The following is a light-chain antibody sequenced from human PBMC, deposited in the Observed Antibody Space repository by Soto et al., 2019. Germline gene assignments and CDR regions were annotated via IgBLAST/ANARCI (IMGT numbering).Light chain of an antibody. J-gene: IGLJ1*01. CDR3: SSYTTSSTLGV. V-gene: IGLV2-14*03. Sequence: QSVLSQPASVSGSPGQSTTISCTGTSSDVGGYNYVSWYQQHPGKAPKLMIYDVNNRPSGVSNRFSGSKSGNTASLTISGLQAEDEADYYCSSYTTSSTLGVFGTGTKVTVL. CDR1: SSDVGGYNY. CDR2: DVN.